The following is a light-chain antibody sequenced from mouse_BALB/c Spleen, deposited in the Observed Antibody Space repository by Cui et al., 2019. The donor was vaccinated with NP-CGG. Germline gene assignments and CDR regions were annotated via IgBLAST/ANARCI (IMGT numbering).Light chain of an antibody. J-gene: IGLJ1*01. V-gene: IGLV1*01. Sequence: QAVVPQESARTTSPGETVTLTCRSSTGAVTTSNYANWVQEKPDHLFTGLIGGTNNRVPGVSARFSGSLIGDKAALTITGAQTEDEAIYFCALWYSNHWVFGGGTKLTVL. CDR3: ALWYSNHWV. CDR1: TGAVTTSNY. CDR2: GTN.